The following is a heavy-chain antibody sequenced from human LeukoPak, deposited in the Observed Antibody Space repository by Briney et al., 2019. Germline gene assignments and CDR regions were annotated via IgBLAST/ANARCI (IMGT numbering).Heavy chain of an antibody. CDR1: GFTFSSYS. CDR2: ISSSGSTI. Sequence: GGSLRLSCAASGFTFSSYSMNWVRQAPGKGLEWVSYISSSGSTIYYADSVKGRFTISRDNAKNSLYLQMNSLRAEDTAVYYCARTFNGGRGNYWGQGTLVTVSS. V-gene: IGHV3-48*04. D-gene: IGHD4-23*01. CDR3: ARTFNGGRGNY. J-gene: IGHJ4*02.